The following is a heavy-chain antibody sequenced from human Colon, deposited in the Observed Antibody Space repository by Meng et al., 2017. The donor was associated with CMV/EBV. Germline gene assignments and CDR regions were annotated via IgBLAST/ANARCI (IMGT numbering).Heavy chain of an antibody. D-gene: IGHD4-17*01. CDR2: ISFDGRSK. J-gene: IGHJ4*02. CDR1: GFTFDDYA. CDR3: ARVGDYPGGYFDY. V-gene: IGHV3-30*04. Sequence: GGSLRLSCAASGFTFDDYAMHWVRQAPGKGLEWVALISFDGRSKYYADSVKGRFTVSRDNSKNTLFLQMNSLRVEDTAVYYCARVGDYPGGYFDYWGQGTLVTVSS.